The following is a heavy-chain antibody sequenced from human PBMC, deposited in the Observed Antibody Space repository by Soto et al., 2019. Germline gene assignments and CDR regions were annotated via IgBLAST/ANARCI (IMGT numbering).Heavy chain of an antibody. CDR3: AREGYDFWIRYYYDF. J-gene: IGHJ4*02. Sequence: QVQLVESGGGVVQPGSCLRLSCAASGFTFSSYGMHLVRQAAGTGLALVAIIWYDANNKYYADSVKGRFAISRDHSKNMLFLQMDSLRADDTAVYFCAREGYDFWIRYYYDFWRQGTLVTVSS. D-gene: IGHD3-3*01. CDR2: IWYDANNK. CDR1: GFTFSSYG. V-gene: IGHV3-33*01.